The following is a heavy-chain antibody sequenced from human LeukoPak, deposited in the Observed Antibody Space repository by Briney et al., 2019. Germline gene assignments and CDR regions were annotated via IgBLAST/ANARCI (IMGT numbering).Heavy chain of an antibody. CDR3: ARSRGNLYFQH. D-gene: IGHD6-25*01. J-gene: IGHJ1*01. CDR2: INHSGST. V-gene: IGHV4-34*01. Sequence: SETLSLTSAVYGGSFSGYYWSWIRQPPGKGLEWIGEINHSGSTNYNPSLKSRVTISVDTSKNQFSLKLSSVTAADTAMYYCARSRGNLYFQHWGQGTLVTVSS. CDR1: GGSFSGYY.